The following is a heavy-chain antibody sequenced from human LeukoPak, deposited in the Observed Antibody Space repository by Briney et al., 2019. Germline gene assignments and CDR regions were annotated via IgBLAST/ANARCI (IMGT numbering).Heavy chain of an antibody. J-gene: IGHJ4*02. CDR1: GGTFSSYA. CDR3: AREAVAGKSYYFDY. CDR2: IIPILGIA. D-gene: IGHD6-19*01. V-gene: IGHV1-69*04. Sequence: SVKVSCKASGGTFSSYAISWVRQAPGQGLEWMGRIIPILGIANYAQKFQGRVTITADKSTSTAYMELSSLRSEDTAVYYCAREAVAGKSYYFDYWGQGTLVTVSS.